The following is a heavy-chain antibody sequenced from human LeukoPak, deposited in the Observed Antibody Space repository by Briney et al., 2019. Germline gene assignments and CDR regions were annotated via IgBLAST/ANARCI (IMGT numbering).Heavy chain of an antibody. CDR2: IYSGGST. Sequence: PGGPLRLSCAASGFTVSSNYMSWVRQAPGKGLEWVSVIYSGGSTYYADSVKGRFTISRDNSKNTLYLQMNSLRAEDTAVYYCARGRISIGFDYWGQGTLVTVSS. CDR1: GFTVSSNY. V-gene: IGHV3-53*01. J-gene: IGHJ4*02. CDR3: ARGRISIGFDY. D-gene: IGHD2-15*01.